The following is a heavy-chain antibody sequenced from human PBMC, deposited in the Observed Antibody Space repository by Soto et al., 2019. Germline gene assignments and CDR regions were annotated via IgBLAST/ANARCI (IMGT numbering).Heavy chain of an antibody. Sequence: PSVMMSLTCTVSDGYIRSRSYYWGWISQPPGKGLEWIGSIYYSGSTYYNPSLKSRVTISVDRSKNQFSLKLSSVTAADTAVYYCARSRTLVVAATDNWFDPWGQGTLVTVSS. J-gene: IGHJ5*02. V-gene: IGHV4-39*07. CDR3: ARSRTLVVAATDNWFDP. CDR1: DGYIRSRSYY. D-gene: IGHD2-15*01. CDR2: IYYSGST.